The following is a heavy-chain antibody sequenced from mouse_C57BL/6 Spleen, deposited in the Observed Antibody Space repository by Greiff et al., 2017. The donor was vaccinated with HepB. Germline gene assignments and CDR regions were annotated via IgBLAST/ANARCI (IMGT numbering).Heavy chain of an antibody. CDR1: GFTFSDYG. J-gene: IGHJ1*03. Sequence: EVHLVESGGGLVKPGGFLKLSCAASGFTFSDYGMHWVRQAPEKGLEWVAYISSGSSTIYYADTVKGRFTISRDNAKNTLFLQMTSLRSEDTAMYYCARSYYGNPYWYFDVWGTGTTVTVSS. V-gene: IGHV5-17*01. CDR3: ARSYYGNPYWYFDV. D-gene: IGHD2-10*01. CDR2: ISSGSSTI.